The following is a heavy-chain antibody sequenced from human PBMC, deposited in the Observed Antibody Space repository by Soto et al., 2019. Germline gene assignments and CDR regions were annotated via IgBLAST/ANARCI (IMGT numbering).Heavy chain of an antibody. J-gene: IGHJ5*02. Sequence: PSETLSLTCTVSGGSISSSSYYWGWIRQPPGKGLEWIGSIYYSGSTYYNPSLKSRVTISVDTSKNQFSLKLSSVTAADTAVYYCARHSRWDYSKTNWFDPWGQGTLVTVSS. D-gene: IGHD4-4*01. CDR1: GGSISSSSYY. V-gene: IGHV4-39*01. CDR2: IYYSGST. CDR3: ARHSRWDYSKTNWFDP.